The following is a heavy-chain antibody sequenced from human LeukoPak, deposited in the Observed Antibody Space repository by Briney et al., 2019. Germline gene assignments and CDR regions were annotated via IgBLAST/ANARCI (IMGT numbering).Heavy chain of an antibody. V-gene: IGHV4-38-2*02. J-gene: IGHJ5*02. CDR3: VRDGNYYGYNWFDP. D-gene: IGHD3-10*01. CDR2: IHQSGST. Sequence: SETLSLTCAVSGYSISSGYYWGWIRQPSGKGLEYIGSIHQSGSTYYNPSLKSRVTMSLDTSRNQFSLKLSSVTAADTAVYYCVRDGNYYGYNWFDPWGQGALVTVSS. CDR1: GYSISSGYY.